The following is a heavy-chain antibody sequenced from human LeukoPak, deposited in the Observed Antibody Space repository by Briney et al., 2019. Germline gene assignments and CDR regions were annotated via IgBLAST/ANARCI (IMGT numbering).Heavy chain of an antibody. Sequence: SETLSLTCTVSGGSISSYYWSWIRQPPGKGLEWSGYIYYSGSTNYNPSLKSRVTISVDTSKNQFSLKLSSVTAADTAVYYCARGGGNYYYYGMDVWGQGATVTVSS. CDR2: IYYSGST. V-gene: IGHV4-59*01. CDR1: GGSISSYY. J-gene: IGHJ6*02. CDR3: ARGGGNYYYYGMDV.